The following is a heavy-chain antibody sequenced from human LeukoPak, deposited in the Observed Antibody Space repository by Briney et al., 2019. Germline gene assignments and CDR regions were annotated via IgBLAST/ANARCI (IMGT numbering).Heavy chain of an antibody. Sequence: GGSLRLSCAASGFSLSHYAMGWVRQAPGKGLEWISAINDRGDYTYYADPVKGRFTTSRDDSKNTLHLQLSGLRAEDAAVYYCAKGSAPGRPYYFDFWGQGMLVTVSS. V-gene: IGHV3-23*01. CDR2: INDRGDYT. CDR1: GFSLSHYA. CDR3: AKGSAPGRPYYFDF. J-gene: IGHJ4*02. D-gene: IGHD6-6*01.